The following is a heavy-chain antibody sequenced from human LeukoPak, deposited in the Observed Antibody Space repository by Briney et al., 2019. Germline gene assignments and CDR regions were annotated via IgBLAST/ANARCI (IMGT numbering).Heavy chain of an antibody. CDR3: ARARGYNWNDPSDY. CDR2: VYRGGGT. D-gene: IGHD1-1*01. V-gene: IGHV3-53*01. Sequence: PGGSLRLSCAASGFTVSSSFMSWVRQVPGKGLEWVSVVYRGGGTDYADSVKGRFAISTDNSKNTLYLQMNSLRAEDTAVYYCARARGYNWNDPSDYWGQGTLVTVSS. J-gene: IGHJ4*02. CDR1: GFTVSSSF.